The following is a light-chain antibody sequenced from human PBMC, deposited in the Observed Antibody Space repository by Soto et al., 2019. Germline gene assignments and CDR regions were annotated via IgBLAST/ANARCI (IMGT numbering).Light chain of an antibody. V-gene: IGKV3-15*01. J-gene: IGKJ1*01. CDR1: DRISNN. Sequence: EIVLTQSPGTLSVSPGERATLSCRASDRISNNVAWYQQKPGQAPRLLIYAASTRATAIPARFSGSGSGTEFTLTISSLQSDDSAIYYCQQYINWPRTFGQGTKVDIK. CDR3: QQYINWPRT. CDR2: AAS.